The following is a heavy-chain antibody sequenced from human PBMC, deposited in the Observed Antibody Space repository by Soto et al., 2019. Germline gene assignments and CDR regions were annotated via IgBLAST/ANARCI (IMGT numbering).Heavy chain of an antibody. CDR3: AKRFAYSSGLDGFDI. Sequence: GGSLRLSCAASGFIFSSYAMTWVRQAPGKGLEWVSGISGSGGTTYYADSVKGRFTISRDNSKNTLYLQMNSLRAEDSAIYYCAKRFAYSSGLDGFDIWGQGTMVTISS. CDR1: GFIFSSYA. J-gene: IGHJ3*02. CDR2: ISGSGGTT. V-gene: IGHV3-23*01. D-gene: IGHD6-19*01.